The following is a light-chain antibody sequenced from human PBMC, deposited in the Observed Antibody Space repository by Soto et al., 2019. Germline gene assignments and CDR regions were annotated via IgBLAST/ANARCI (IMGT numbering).Light chain of an antibody. CDR1: QSVLYNSNNKNY. J-gene: IGKJ4*01. Sequence: DIVMTQSPDSLAVSLGERATINCKSSQSVLYNSNNKNYLTWYQQKPGQPPNLLIYWASTRESGVPDRFSGSGSGTDFTLTISSLQAEDVAVYYCQQYYSIPVTFGGGTKVEIK. CDR2: WAS. V-gene: IGKV4-1*01. CDR3: QQYYSIPVT.